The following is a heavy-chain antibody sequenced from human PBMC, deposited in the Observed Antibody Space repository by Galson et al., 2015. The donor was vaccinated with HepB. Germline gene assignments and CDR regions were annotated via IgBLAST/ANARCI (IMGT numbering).Heavy chain of an antibody. J-gene: IGHJ4*02. CDR3: AKARGLIRGN. D-gene: IGHD3-16*01. CDR1: GFIFSSYA. V-gene: IGHV3-30-3*01. Sequence: SLRLSCAASGFIFSSYAMHWVRQAPGKGLEWVAVISYDGSNKYYADSVKGRFSISRDNSKNTLYLQMNSLRAEDTAVYYCAKARGLIRGNGGPGTLVTVSS. CDR2: ISYDGSNK.